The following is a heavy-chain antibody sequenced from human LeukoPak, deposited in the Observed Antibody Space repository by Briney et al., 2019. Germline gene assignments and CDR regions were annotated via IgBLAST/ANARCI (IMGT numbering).Heavy chain of an antibody. Sequence: GGSLRLSCSASGFTFTHYSINWVRQAPGQGLEWLSSISNSSNYIYYADSVKGRFTISRDNSKNTLYLQMNSLRAEDTAVYYCARGRTHWTEFDYWGQGTLVTVSS. D-gene: IGHD1-1*01. CDR2: ISNSSNYI. V-gene: IGHV3-21*04. CDR3: ARGRTHWTEFDY. J-gene: IGHJ4*02. CDR1: GFTFTHYS.